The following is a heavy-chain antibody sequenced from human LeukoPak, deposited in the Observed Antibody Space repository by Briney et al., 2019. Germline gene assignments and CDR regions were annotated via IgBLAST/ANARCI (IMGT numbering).Heavy chain of an antibody. CDR2: IYTSGST. D-gene: IGHD3-9*01. J-gene: IGHJ4*02. Sequence: PSETLSLTCTVPGGSISSYYWSWIRQPAGKGLEWIGRIYTSGSTNYNPSLKSRVTMSVDTSKNQFSLKLSSVTAADTAVCYCASVGFYDILTGYQEDYWGQGTLVTVSS. CDR1: GGSISSYY. CDR3: ASVGFYDILTGYQEDY. V-gene: IGHV4-4*07.